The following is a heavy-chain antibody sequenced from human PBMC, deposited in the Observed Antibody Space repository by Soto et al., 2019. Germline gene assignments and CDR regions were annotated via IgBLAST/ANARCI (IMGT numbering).Heavy chain of an antibody. V-gene: IGHV3-30*03. CDR1: GFTFAGYG. CDR2: ISYDGSHK. D-gene: IGHD6-25*01. CDR3: ARDRNPITAPAYYGMDV. Sequence: QVQVVESGGGVVQPGRSLRLSCAASGFTFAGYGMHWVRQAPGKGLEWVAVISYDGSHKYYADSVKGRFTISRDNSKNTLYLQMNSPRVEDTAMFYCARDRNPITAPAYYGMDVWGPGTTVTVSS. J-gene: IGHJ6*02.